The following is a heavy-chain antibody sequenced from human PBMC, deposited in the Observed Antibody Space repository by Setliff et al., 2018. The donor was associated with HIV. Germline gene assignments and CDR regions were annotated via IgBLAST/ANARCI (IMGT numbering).Heavy chain of an antibody. V-gene: IGHV5-51*01. CDR2: IYPGDSDT. D-gene: IGHD3-9*01. J-gene: IGHJ3*02. Sequence: GESLKISCKGSGYSFSIYWIGWVRQMPGKGLEWMGIIYPGDSDTRYSPSFQGQVTISADKSISTAYLQWSSLKASDTAMYYCARQRDYDILTGRNDAFEIWGQGTMVTVSS. CDR1: GYSFSIYW. CDR3: ARQRDYDILTGRNDAFEI.